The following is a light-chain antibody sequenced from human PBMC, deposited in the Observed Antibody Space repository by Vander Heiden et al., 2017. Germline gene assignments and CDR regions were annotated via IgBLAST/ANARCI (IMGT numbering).Light chain of an antibody. V-gene: IGKV4-1*01. CDR3: QQDVAFRLT. CDR2: WAS. Sequence: DIVMTQSPDSLAVSLGERATIDCKSSQSVFYSPNNYNYLAWYQQKPGQPPKLLIYWASTRESGVPDRFSGSGSGTDFTLTISSLQAEDVAVYYCQQDVAFRLTFGGGTKVEIK. J-gene: IGKJ4*01. CDR1: QSVFYSPNNYNY.